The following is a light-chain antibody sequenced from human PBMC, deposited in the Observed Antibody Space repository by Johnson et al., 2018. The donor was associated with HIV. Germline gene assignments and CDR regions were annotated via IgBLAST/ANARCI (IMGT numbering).Light chain of an antibody. Sequence: QPVLTQPPSVSAAPGQKVTISCSGSSSNIGNNYLSWYQQLPGTAPKLLIYDNNKRPSGIPDRFSGSKSGTSATLGITGLQTGDEADYYCGTWDSSLSAGVFGTGTKVTGL. V-gene: IGLV1-51*01. CDR1: SSNIGNNY. CDR3: GTWDSSLSAGV. J-gene: IGLJ1*01. CDR2: DNN.